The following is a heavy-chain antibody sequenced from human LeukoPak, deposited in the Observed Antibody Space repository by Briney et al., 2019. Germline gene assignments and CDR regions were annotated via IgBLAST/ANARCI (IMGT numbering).Heavy chain of an antibody. CDR3: ARDLLPRKGKVGAIDYGMDV. V-gene: IGHV3-66*01. CDR2: IYSGGST. CDR1: GFTVSSNY. Sequence: GGSLRLSCAASGFTVSSNYMSWVRQAPGKGLEWVSVIYSGGSTYYADSVKGRFTISRDNSKNTLYLQMNSLRAEDTAVYYCARDLLPRKGKVGAIDYGMDVWGQGTTVTVSS. D-gene: IGHD1-26*01. J-gene: IGHJ6*02.